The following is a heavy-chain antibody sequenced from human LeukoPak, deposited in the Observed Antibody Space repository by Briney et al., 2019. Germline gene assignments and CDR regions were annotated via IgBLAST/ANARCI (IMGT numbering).Heavy chain of an antibody. V-gene: IGHV4-4*07. Sequence: PSETLSLTCTVSGGSISSYYWSWIRQPAGKGLEWIGRIYTSGSTNYNPSLKSRVTISVDKSKDQFSLKLSSVTAADTAVYYCAREFGAYYYDSSAPEGYYYYYMDVWGKGTTVTVSS. J-gene: IGHJ6*03. D-gene: IGHD3-22*01. CDR3: AREFGAYYYDSSAPEGYYYYYMDV. CDR2: IYTSGST. CDR1: GGSISSYY.